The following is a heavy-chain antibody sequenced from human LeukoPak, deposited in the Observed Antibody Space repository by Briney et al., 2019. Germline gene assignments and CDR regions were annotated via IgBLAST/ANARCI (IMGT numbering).Heavy chain of an antibody. V-gene: IGHV3-23*01. CDR2: ISGSGGST. Sequence: GGSLRLSCAASGFTFSSYGMSWVRQAPGKGLEWVSAISGSGGSTYYADSVKGRFTISRDNSKNTLYLQMNSLRAEDTAVYYCASKQWLVSDFDYWGQGTLVTVSS. J-gene: IGHJ4*02. D-gene: IGHD6-19*01. CDR1: GFTFSSYG. CDR3: ASKQWLVSDFDY.